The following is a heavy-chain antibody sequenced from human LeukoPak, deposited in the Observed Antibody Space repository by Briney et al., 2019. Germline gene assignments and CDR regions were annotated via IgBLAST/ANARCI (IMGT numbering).Heavy chain of an antibody. D-gene: IGHD3-16*02. CDR1: GGSISSSSW. V-gene: IGHV4-4*02. CDR2: IYHSGST. CDR3: ARAHYVWGSYRSVRFDY. Sequence: SSETLSLTCAVSGGSISSSSWWSWVRQPPGKGLEWIGEIYHSGSTNYDPSLKSRITISVDKSKNQFSLKLSSVTAADTAVYYCARAHYVWGSYRSVRFDYWGQGTLSPSPQ. J-gene: IGHJ4*02.